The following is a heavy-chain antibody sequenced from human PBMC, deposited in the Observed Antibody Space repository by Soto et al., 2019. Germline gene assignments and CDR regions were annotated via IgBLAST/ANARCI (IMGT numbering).Heavy chain of an antibody. Sequence: QVQLVESGGGVVQPGRSLRLSCAASGFTFSSYGMHWVRQAPGKGLEWVAVISYDGSNKYYADSVKGRFTSSRDNSKNTLYLQMNSLRAEDTAVYYCAPWFGAFDYWGQVTLVTVSS. CDR2: ISYDGSNK. CDR1: GFTFSSYG. V-gene: IGHV3-30*03. CDR3: APWFGAFDY. J-gene: IGHJ4*02. D-gene: IGHD3-10*01.